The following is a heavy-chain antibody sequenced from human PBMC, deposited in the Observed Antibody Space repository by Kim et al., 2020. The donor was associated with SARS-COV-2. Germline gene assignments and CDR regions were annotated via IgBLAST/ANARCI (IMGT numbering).Heavy chain of an antibody. D-gene: IGHD7-27*01. Sequence: GGSLRLSCAASGFTFSSYWMSWVRQAPGKGLEWVANIKQDGSEKYYVDSVKGRFTISRDNAKNSLYLQMNSLRAEDTAVYYCAREGLWAEDNWGMYHYYYYYGMDVWGQGTTVTVSS. J-gene: IGHJ6*02. CDR3: AREGLWAEDNWGMYHYYYYYGMDV. CDR2: IKQDGSEK. CDR1: GFTFSSYW. V-gene: IGHV3-7*01.